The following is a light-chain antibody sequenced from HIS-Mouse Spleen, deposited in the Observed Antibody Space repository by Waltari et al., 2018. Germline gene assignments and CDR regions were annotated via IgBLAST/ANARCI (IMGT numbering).Light chain of an antibody. V-gene: IGLV3-10*01. CDR2: EDS. CDR3: YSTDSSGNHRV. J-gene: IGLJ2*01. Sequence: SYELTQPPSVSVSPGQTARITCSGGALPKKYAYWYQQKSGQAPVLVIYEDSKRPSGIPERFSGSSSGTMATLTISGAQVEDAADYYCYSTDSSGNHRVFGGGTKLTVL. CDR1: ALPKKY.